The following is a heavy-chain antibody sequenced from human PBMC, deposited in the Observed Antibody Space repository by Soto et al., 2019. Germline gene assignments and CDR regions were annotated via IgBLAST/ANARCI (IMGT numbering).Heavy chain of an antibody. CDR2: ISWNSGSI. D-gene: IGHD3-10*01. V-gene: IGHV3-9*01. CDR1: GFTFDDYA. Sequence: EVQLVESGGGLVQPGRSLRLSCAASGFTFDDYAMHWVRQAPGKGLEWVSGISWNSGSIGYGDSVKGRFTISRDNAKNSLYLQMNSLRAEDTALYYCAKDQLGGITMVRGVTGYFDYWGQGTLVTVSS. J-gene: IGHJ4*02. CDR3: AKDQLGGITMVRGVTGYFDY.